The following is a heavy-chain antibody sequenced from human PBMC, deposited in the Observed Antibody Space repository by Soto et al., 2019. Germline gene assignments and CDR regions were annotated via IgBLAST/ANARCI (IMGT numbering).Heavy chain of an antibody. CDR1: GFTFSTYA. CDR3: ATLLTPVIPAARVMDV. J-gene: IGHJ6*02. Sequence: GGSLRLSCAASGFTFSTYAMTWVRQAPGKGLEWVSAISPSNGNTYYADSVKGRFTISRDNSKNTLSLQMNSLRAEDTAVYYCATLLTPVIPAARVMDVWGQGTTVTVSS. D-gene: IGHD2-2*01. CDR2: ISPSNGNT. V-gene: IGHV3-23*01.